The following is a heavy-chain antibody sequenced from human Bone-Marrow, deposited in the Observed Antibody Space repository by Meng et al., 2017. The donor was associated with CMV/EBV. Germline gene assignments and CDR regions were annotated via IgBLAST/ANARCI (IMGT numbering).Heavy chain of an antibody. CDR1: GFTFSNAW. CDR3: AKEESYSGSYS. J-gene: IGHJ4*02. D-gene: IGHD1-26*01. Sequence: SCAASGFTFSNAWMSWVRQAPGKGLEWVGRIKSKTDGGTTDYAAPVKGRFTISRDDSKNTLYLQMNSLRAEDTAVYYCAKEESYSGSYSWGQGTLVTVSS. CDR2: IKSKTDGGTT. V-gene: IGHV3-15*01.